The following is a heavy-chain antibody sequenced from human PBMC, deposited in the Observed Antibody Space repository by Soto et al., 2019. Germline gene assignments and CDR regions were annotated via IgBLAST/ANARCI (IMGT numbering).Heavy chain of an antibody. CDR3: ARGGPIVVVPAATNWFDP. CDR2: INPSGGST. CDR1: GYTFTSYY. J-gene: IGHJ5*02. V-gene: IGHV1-46*03. Sequence: ASVKVSCKASGYTFTSYYMHWVRQAPGQGLEWMGIINPSGGSTSSAQKFQGRVTMTRDTSTSTVYMELSSLRSEDTAVYYCARGGPIVVVPAATNWFDPWGQGTLVTVSS. D-gene: IGHD2-2*01.